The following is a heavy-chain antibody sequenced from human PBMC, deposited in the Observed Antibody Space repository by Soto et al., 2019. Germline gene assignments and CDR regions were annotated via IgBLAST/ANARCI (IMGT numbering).Heavy chain of an antibody. V-gene: IGHV3-30*18. Sequence: GGSLRLSCAASGFTFSHYAMHWVRQAPGKGLEWVALMSYDGSNEYYADSVKGRFTISRDNSKNTLYLQMNSLRAEDTAVYYCAKDPPLLAAAGNHLDYWGQGTLVTVSS. D-gene: IGHD6-13*01. CDR3: AKDPPLLAAAGNHLDY. CDR2: MSYDGSNE. J-gene: IGHJ4*02. CDR1: GFTFSHYA.